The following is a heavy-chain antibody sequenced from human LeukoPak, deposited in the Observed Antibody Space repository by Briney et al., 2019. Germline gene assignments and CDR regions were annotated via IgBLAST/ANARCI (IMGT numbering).Heavy chain of an antibody. CDR2: IYSGGGT. CDR3: ATRYSGSYL. Sequence: GGSLRLSCAASGFTVSNTYMSWVRQAPGKGLEWVSLIYSGGGTYSADSVKGRFTISRDNAKNSLYLQMNSLRAEDTAVYYCATRYSGSYLWGQGTLVTVSS. D-gene: IGHD1-26*01. CDR1: GFTVSNTY. V-gene: IGHV3-53*01. J-gene: IGHJ5*02.